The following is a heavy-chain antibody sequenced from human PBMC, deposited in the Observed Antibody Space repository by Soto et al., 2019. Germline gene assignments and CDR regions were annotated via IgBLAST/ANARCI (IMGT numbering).Heavy chain of an antibody. Sequence: GGSPRLPCAASGLTFSSYAMTWVRQVPGKGLEWVSTISGSGGATYYADSMKGRFTISRDNSKNTVHLQVNSLRVEDTAVYYCAKDRPVNWNLQSPGDNWLGSWGPGTLVTVSS. CDR2: ISGSGGAT. J-gene: IGHJ5*01. CDR3: AKDRPVNWNLQSPGDNWLGS. D-gene: IGHD1-1*01. CDR1: GLTFSSYA. V-gene: IGHV3-23*01.